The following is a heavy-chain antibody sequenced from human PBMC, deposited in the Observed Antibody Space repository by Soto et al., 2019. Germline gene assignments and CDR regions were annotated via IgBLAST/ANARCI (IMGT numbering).Heavy chain of an antibody. V-gene: IGHV4-31*11. CDR2: IYHSGTT. CDR1: GDSISSDGYS. D-gene: IGHD3-22*01. Sequence: QLQLEESGPGLVKPSQTLSLTCAVSGDSISSDGYSWSWIRQHPGKGLEWIGHIYHSGTTYYNPALKSRVSISIDTSKNQFSLNVTSVTSADTAVYYCARVTTEFDYWGLGTLVTVSS. CDR3: ARVTTEFDY. J-gene: IGHJ4*02.